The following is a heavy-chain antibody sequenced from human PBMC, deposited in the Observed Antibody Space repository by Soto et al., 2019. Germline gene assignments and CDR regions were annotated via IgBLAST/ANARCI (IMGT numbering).Heavy chain of an antibody. D-gene: IGHD2-8*01. CDR1: GFNFSNFG. V-gene: IGHV3-30*18. CDR3: AKEQTHRALYFLYGMDA. Sequence: VQLMESGGAVVQHGRSLRLSCAASGFNFSNFGIDWVRQAPGKGLEWVAVISYDGKTKYYVDSVKGRFTISRDNSRNTVYLQMNSLRAEDTAVYYCAKEQTHRALYFLYGMDAWGQGTTVTVSS. CDR2: ISYDGKTK. J-gene: IGHJ6*02.